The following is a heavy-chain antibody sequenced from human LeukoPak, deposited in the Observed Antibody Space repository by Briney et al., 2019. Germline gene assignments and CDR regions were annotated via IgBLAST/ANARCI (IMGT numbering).Heavy chain of an antibody. CDR1: EFSVGSNY. J-gene: IGHJ6*03. CDR2: IYSGGST. V-gene: IGHV3-66*04. Sequence: GGSLRLSCAASEFSVGSNYMTWVRQAPGKGLEWVSLIYSGGSTYYADSVKGRFTISRDNAKNSLNLQMNNLRAEDTALYYCARHPYYFYYLDVWGKGTTVTVSS. CDR3: ARHPYYFYYLDV.